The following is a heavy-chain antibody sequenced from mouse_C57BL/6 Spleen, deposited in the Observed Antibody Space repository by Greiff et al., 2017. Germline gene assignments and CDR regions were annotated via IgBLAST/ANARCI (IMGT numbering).Heavy chain of an antibody. CDR3: ARDYDGYYVFAY. J-gene: IGHJ3*01. Sequence: QVHVKQPGAELVRPGSSVKLSCKASGYTFTSYWMHWVKQRPIQGLEWIGDIYPGSGSTNYNEKFKSKATLTVDTSSSTAYMQLSSLTSEDSAVYYCARDYDGYYVFAYWGQGTLVTVSA. V-gene: IGHV1-55*01. CDR1: GYTFTSYW. D-gene: IGHD2-3*01. CDR2: IYPGSGST.